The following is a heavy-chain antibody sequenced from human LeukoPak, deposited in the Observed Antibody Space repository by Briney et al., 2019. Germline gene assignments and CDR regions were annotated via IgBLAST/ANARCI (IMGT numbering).Heavy chain of an antibody. CDR3: AKYIVVVPAAIKRGYFDY. D-gene: IGHD2-2*02. J-gene: IGHJ4*02. CDR2: ISGSVGST. V-gene: IGHV3-23*01. CDR1: GFTFSSYA. Sequence: GGSLRLSCAASGFTFSSYAMSWVRQAPGKGLEWVSAISGSVGSTYYADSVKGRFTISRDNSKNTLYLQMNSLRAEDTAVYYCAKYIVVVPAAIKRGYFDYWGQGTLVTVSS.